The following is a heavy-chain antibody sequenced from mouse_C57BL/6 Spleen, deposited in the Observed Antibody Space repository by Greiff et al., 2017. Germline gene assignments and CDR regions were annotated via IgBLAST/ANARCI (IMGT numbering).Heavy chain of an antibody. D-gene: IGHD2-3*01. CDR3: AKGGYDGYYEAWFAY. CDR1: GFSLPSYG. Sequence: QVQLQQSGPGLVQPSQSLSITCTVSGFSLPSYGVHWVRQSPGKGLEWLGVIWRGGSTDYTAAFMSRLSITKDNSKSQVFFKMNSLQADDTAIYYCAKGGYDGYYEAWFAYWGQGTLVTVSA. CDR2: IWRGGST. J-gene: IGHJ3*01. V-gene: IGHV2-5*01.